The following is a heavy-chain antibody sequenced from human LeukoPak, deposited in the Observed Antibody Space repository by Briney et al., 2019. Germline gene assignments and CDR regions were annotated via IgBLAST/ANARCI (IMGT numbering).Heavy chain of an antibody. J-gene: IGHJ4*02. D-gene: IGHD5-24*01. CDR1: GFTFSSYW. CDR3: ARESIGWLQSRGPFDY. CDR2: INSDGSST. V-gene: IGHV3-74*01. Sequence: PGGSLGLSCAASGFTFSSYWMHWVRQAPGKGLVWVSRINSDGSSTSCADSVKGRFTISRDNAKNTLYLQMNSLRAEDTAVYYCARESIGWLQSRGPFDYWGQGTLVTVSS.